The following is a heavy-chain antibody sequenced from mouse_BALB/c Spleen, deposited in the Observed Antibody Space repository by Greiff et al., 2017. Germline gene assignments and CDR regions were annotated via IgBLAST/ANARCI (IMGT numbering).Heavy chain of an antibody. CDR1: GFTFSNYW. D-gene: IGHD1-1*01. CDR3: TGGRLLRGFAY. V-gene: IGHV6-6*02. Sequence: EVKLQESGGGLVQPGGSMKLSCVASGFTFSNYWMNWVRQSPEKGLEWVAEIRLKSNNYATHYAESVKGRFTISRDDSKSSVYLQMNNLRAEDTGIYYCTGGRLLRGFAYWGQGTLVTVSA. J-gene: IGHJ3*01. CDR2: IRLKSNNYAT.